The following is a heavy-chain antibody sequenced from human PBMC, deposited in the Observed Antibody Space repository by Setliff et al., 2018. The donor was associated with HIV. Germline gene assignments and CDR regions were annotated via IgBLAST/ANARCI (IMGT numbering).Heavy chain of an antibody. J-gene: IGHJ4*02. CDR2: ISPNNGDK. V-gene: IGHV1-2*02. Sequence: GASVKVSCKASGYTFTDYFLHWVRQAPGQGLEWMGWISPNNGDKNIPQRFRGRVTMTSDTSISTAYLELNGLRSDDTSMYYCARQLSNSLDYWGQGTLVTVSS. CDR1: GYTFTDYF. D-gene: IGHD7-27*01. CDR3: ARQLSNSLDY.